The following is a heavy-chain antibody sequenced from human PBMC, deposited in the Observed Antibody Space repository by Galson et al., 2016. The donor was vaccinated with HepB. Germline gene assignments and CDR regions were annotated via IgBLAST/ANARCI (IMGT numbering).Heavy chain of an antibody. J-gene: IGHJ3*02. V-gene: IGHV3-53*01. CDR2: IYAADNP. CDR1: GFTVTHDY. Sequence: SLRLSCATPGFTVTHDYMTWVRQAPGKGLEWVSLIYAADNPYYADSVKGRFTIPSDIPKSTLFLQMNSLSAEDTAVYYCAFVGGCPYGLRSDPLDIWGQGTMVTVSS. CDR3: AFVGGCPYGLRSDPLDI. D-gene: IGHD1-26*01.